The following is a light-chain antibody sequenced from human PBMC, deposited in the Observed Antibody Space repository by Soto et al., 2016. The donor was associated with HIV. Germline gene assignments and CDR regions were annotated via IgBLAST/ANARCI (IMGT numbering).Light chain of an antibody. CDR1: QSINKW. CDR2: KAS. V-gene: IGKV1-5*03. Sequence: DIRMTQSPSTLSASLGDRVTITCRASQSINKWLAWYQQKPGKAPNLLIYKASTSQSGVPSTFSGSGSGTEFTLIISSLQPDDFATYYCQQYNSYRTFGQGTKVEIK. J-gene: IGKJ1*01. CDR3: QQYNSYRT.